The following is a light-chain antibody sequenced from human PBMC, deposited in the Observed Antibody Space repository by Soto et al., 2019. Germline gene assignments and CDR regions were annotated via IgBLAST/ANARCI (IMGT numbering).Light chain of an antibody. CDR2: EVS. J-gene: IGLJ1*01. Sequence: QSVLTQPASVSGSPGQSITISCTGTRSDIGCYNYVSWYQHHPGKAPKLIIFEVSDRPSGVSNRFSGSKSGNTASLTISGLQAEDEADYYCSSYTSSSTPYVFGTGTKLTVL. CDR3: SSYTSSSTPYV. V-gene: IGLV2-14*01. CDR1: RSDIGCYNY.